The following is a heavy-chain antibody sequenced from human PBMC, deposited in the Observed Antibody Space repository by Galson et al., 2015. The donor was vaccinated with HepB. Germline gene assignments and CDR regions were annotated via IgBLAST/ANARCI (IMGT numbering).Heavy chain of an antibody. J-gene: IGHJ5*02. V-gene: IGHV3-30*04. CDR3: ARSLSVIEAPNWFDP. D-gene: IGHD3-22*01. CDR1: GFTFSSYA. Sequence: SLRLSCAASGFTFSSYAMHWVRQAPGKGLEWVAVISYDGSNKYYADSVKGRFTISRDNSKNTLYLQMNSLRAEDTAVYYCARSLSVIEAPNWFDPWGQGTLVTVSS. CDR2: ISYDGSNK.